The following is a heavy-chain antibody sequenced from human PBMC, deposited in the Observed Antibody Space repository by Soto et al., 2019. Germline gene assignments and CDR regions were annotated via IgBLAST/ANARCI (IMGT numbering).Heavy chain of an antibody. V-gene: IGHV3-30*18. CDR1: GFTFSSYG. CDR3: AKDLEINVDTAMVDY. CDR2: ISYDGSNK. J-gene: IGHJ4*02. Sequence: QVQLVESGGGVVQPGRSLRLSCAASGFTFSSYGMHWVRQAPGKGLEWVAVISYDGSNKYYADSVKGRFTISRDNSKNTLYLQMNSLRAEDTAVYYCAKDLEINVDTAMVDYWGQGTLVTVSS. D-gene: IGHD5-18*01.